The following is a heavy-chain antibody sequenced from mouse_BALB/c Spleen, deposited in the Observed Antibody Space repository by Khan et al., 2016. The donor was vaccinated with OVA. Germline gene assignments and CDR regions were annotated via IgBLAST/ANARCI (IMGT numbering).Heavy chain of an antibody. Sequence: VQLQQSGPGLVKPSQSLSLTCTVTGYSIASDYAWNWIRQFPGNKLEWMGFISYSGNTNYNPSLKSRISITRDTSKNQFFLQLNSVTSEDTVTYYCARVYGGDFDYWGQGTTLTVSS. D-gene: IGHD1-1*01. V-gene: IGHV3-2*02. CDR2: ISYSGNT. CDR1: GYSIASDYA. CDR3: ARVYGGDFDY. J-gene: IGHJ2*01.